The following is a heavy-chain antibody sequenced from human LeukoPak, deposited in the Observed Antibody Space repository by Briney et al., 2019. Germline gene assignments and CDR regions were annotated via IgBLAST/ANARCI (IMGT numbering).Heavy chain of an antibody. CDR2: IYPGDSDT. CDR3: ARAGGWGSYRYLLYY. V-gene: IGHV5-51*01. J-gene: IGHJ4*02. CDR1: GYSFTSYW. D-gene: IGHD3-16*02. Sequence: GESLKISCKGSGYSFTSYWIGWVRQMPGKGLEWMGIIYPGDSDTRYSPSFQGQVTISADKSISTAYLQWSSLKASDTAMYYCARAGGWGSYRYLLYYWGQGTLVTVSS.